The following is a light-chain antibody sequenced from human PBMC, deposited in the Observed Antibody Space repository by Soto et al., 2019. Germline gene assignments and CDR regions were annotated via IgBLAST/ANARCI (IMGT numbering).Light chain of an antibody. CDR3: QQYYSTPTWT. V-gene: IGKV4-1*01. J-gene: IGKJ1*01. CDR1: QSVLYSSNNKNY. Sequence: DIVMTQSPDSLAVSLGERATINCKSSQSVLYSSNNKNYLAWYQQKPGQPPKLLIYWASTRESGVPDRFSGSGSGTDFTLTISSLQAEDVAVYYCQQYYSTPTWTFGQGTKVEFK. CDR2: WAS.